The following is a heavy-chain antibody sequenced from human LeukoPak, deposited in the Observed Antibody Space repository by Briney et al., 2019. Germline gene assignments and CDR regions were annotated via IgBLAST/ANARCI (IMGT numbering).Heavy chain of an antibody. J-gene: IGHJ5*02. D-gene: IGHD2/OR15-2a*01. CDR2: ISPSGGST. CDR1: GYTFTSNY. V-gene: IGHV1-46*01. Sequence: ASVKVSCKAFGYTFTSNYMHWVRQAPGQGPEWMGVISPSGGSTTYAQKFQGRVTLTRDMSTSTDYLELSSLRSEDTAVYYCARRPIVQMRSWFDPWGQGTLVTVSS. CDR3: ARRPIVQMRSWFDP.